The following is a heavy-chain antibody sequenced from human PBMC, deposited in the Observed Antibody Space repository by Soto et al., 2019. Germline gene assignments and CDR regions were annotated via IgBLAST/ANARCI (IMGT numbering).Heavy chain of an antibody. J-gene: IGHJ5*01. CDR3: ARDRVVVAATPYWFDS. D-gene: IGHD2-15*01. V-gene: IGHV3-7*01. CDR2: IRPDGTEK. Sequence: EVQLVESGGGLVQPGGSLRLSCAASGFTFSFYWMSWVRQVPGKGLEWVANIRPDGTEKYYVDSVKGRFTISRDTANNSLYLQMNILRAEDTAVYYCARDRVVVAATPYWFDSWGQGTLVTVSS. CDR1: GFTFSFYW.